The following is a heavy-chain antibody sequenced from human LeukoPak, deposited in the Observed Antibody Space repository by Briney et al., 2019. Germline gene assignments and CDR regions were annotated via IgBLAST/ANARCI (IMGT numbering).Heavy chain of an antibody. J-gene: IGHJ4*02. CDR2: ISGSGGST. CDR3: AKDLREYYYDSSGYRAFDY. CDR1: GFPLCSYA. D-gene: IGHD3-22*01. Sequence: GGSLRLSCAASGFPLCSYAMSWGRPAPGEGLELVSAISGSGGSTYYADSVKGRFTISRDNSKNTLYLQMNSLRAEDTAVYYCAKDLREYYYDSSGYRAFDYWGQGTLVTVSS. V-gene: IGHV3-23*01.